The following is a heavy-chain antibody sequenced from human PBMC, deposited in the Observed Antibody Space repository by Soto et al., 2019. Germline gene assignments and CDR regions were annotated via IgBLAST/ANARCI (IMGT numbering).Heavy chain of an antibody. Sequence: PSETLSLTCTVSGGPISSSSYYWGRIRQPPGKGLEWIGSIYYSGSTYYNPSLKSRVTISVDTSKNQFSLKLSSVTAADTAVYYCARLHYDFWSGHTYYMDVWGKGTTVTVSS. CDR3: ARLHYDFWSGHTYYMDV. CDR2: IYYSGST. D-gene: IGHD3-3*01. J-gene: IGHJ6*03. V-gene: IGHV4-39*01. CDR1: GGPISSSSYY.